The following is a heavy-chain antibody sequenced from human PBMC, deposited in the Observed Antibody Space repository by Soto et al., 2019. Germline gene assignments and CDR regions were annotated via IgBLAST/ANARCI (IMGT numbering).Heavy chain of an antibody. CDR1: DGSISSYY. J-gene: IGHJ4*02. Sequence: SETLSLTSTVSDGSISSYYWSWIRQPPGKGLEWIGSIYYSGSTYYNPSLKSRVTISVDTSKNQFSLKLSSVTAADTAVYYCARYGSGECNRGSCYSPFDYWGQGTLVTV. V-gene: IGHV4-59*08. CDR3: ARYGSGECNRGSCYSPFDY. CDR2: IYYSGST. D-gene: IGHD2-15*01.